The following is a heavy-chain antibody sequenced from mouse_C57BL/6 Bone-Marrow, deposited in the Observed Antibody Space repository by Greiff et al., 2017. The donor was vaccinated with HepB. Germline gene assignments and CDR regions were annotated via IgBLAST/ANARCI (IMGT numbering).Heavy chain of an antibody. CDR3: AGGTWFAY. V-gene: IGHV1-69*01. Sequence: VKLQQPGAELVMPGASVKLSCKASGYTFTSYWMHWVKQRPGQGLEWIGEIDPSDSYTNYNQKFKGKSTLTVDKSSSTAYMQLSSLTSEDSAVYYCAGGTWFAYWGQGTLVTVSA. CDR2: IDPSDSYT. CDR1: GYTFTSYW. J-gene: IGHJ3*01.